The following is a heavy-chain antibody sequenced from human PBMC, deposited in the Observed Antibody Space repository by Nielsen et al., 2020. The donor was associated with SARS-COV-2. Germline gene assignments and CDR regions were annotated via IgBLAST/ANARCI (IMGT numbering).Heavy chain of an antibody. J-gene: IGHJ4*02. CDR2: IKHDGSEK. V-gene: IGHV3-7*01. Sequence: GGSPRLSCTGSGFTFSSYGMTWFRQAPGKGLEWVANIKHDGSEKYYVDSVKGRFTISRDNAKSSLSLQMNGLTAEDTAVYYCARVAFWSGYDYWGQGALVTVSS. D-gene: IGHD3-3*01. CDR3: ARVAFWSGYDY. CDR1: GFTFSSYG.